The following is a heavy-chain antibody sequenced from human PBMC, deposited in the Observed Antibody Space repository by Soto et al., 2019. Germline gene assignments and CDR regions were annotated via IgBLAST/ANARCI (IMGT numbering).Heavy chain of an antibody. D-gene: IGHD3-3*01. J-gene: IGHJ6*02. V-gene: IGHV3-23*01. Sequence: GGSLRLSCAASGFTFSSYAMSWVRQAPGKGLEWVSAISGSGGSTYYADSVKGRFTISRDNSKNTLYLQMNSLRAEDTAVYYCAKDQITIFGVVIYRLNGMDVWGQGTTVTVSS. CDR2: ISGSGGST. CDR1: GFTFSSYA. CDR3: AKDQITIFGVVIYRLNGMDV.